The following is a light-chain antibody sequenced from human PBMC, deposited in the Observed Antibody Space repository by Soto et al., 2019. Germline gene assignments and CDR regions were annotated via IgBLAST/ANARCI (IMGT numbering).Light chain of an antibody. CDR1: QSISSW. Sequence: DIQMTQSPSTLSASVGDRVTITCRASQSISSWLAWYQHKPGKAPNLLIYKASTLKSGVQSRFSGSGSGTEFTPAISSLQPDDFAPYYCQEYNTYSPTFGQGTKVDFK. V-gene: IGKV1-5*03. CDR2: KAS. CDR3: QEYNTYSPT. J-gene: IGKJ1*01.